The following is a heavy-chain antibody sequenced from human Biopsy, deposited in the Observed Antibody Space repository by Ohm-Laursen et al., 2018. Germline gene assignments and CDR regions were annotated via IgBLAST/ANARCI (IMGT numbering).Heavy chain of an antibody. CDR2: INQSGST. CDR3: ARGSGYFKLDV. Sequence: GTLSLTCAVNGESSSGYFWNWIRQPPGKGLEWIGEINQSGSTKYNPSLKRRATLSADSSNSQFSLRLTSVTAADTAMYYCARGSGYFKLDVWGQGTTVTVSS. CDR1: GESSSGYF. D-gene: IGHD5-12*01. J-gene: IGHJ6*02. V-gene: IGHV4-34*01.